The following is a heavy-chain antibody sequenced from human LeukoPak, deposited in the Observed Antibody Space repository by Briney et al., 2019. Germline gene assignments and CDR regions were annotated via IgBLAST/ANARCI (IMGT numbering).Heavy chain of an antibody. J-gene: IGHJ4*02. CDR2: INHSGST. V-gene: IGHV4-34*01. CDR3: ARGVGIDY. D-gene: IGHD7-27*01. Sequence: SETLSLTCAVYGGSFSGYYWSWIRQPPGKGLEWIGEINHSGSTNYNPSLKSRATISVDTSKNQFSLKLSSVTAADTAVYYCARGVGIDYWGQGTLVTVSS. CDR1: GGSFSGYY.